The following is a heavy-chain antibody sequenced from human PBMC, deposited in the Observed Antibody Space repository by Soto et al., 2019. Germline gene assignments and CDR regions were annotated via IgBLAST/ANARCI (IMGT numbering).Heavy chain of an antibody. D-gene: IGHD1-7*01. CDR3: ARTVPSGTADY. CDR1: GDSISNNF. Sequence: PSETLSLTCTVSGDSISNNFWSWIRQSPGKGLEWIAYIQTNGKTNYNPSLKSRVTISVDTSTNQFSLKLSSVTAADTAVYFCARTVPSGTADYWGQGTLVTVSS. V-gene: IGHV4-59*01. J-gene: IGHJ4*02. CDR2: IQTNGKT.